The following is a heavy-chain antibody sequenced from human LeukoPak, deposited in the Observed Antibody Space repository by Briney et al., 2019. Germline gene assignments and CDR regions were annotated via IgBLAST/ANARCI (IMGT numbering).Heavy chain of an antibody. CDR3: AKALRFTSRHGFDY. CDR2: IRSTANGYAT. J-gene: IGHJ4*02. CDR1: GFTFSGSA. D-gene: IGHD2-2*01. V-gene: IGHV3-73*01. Sequence: GGSLRLSCAASGFTFSGSALHWVRQASGKGLEWVGRIRSTANGYATAYAASVKGRFTISRDDSKNTAYLQMDSLKTEDTAVYYCAKALRFTSRHGFDYWGQGTLVTVSS.